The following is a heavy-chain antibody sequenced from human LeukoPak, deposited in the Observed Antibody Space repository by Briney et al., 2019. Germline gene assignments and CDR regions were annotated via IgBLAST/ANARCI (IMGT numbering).Heavy chain of an antibody. D-gene: IGHD5-12*01. CDR3: AKDGDSGYDYFDY. J-gene: IGHJ4*02. CDR2: ISYDGSNK. CDR1: GFTFSSYG. Sequence: GGSLRLSCAASGFTFSSYGMHWVRQAPGKGLEWVAVISYDGSNKYYADSVKGRFTISRDNAKNSLYLQMNSLRAEDTALYYCAKDGDSGYDYFDYWGQGTLVTVSS. V-gene: IGHV3-30*18.